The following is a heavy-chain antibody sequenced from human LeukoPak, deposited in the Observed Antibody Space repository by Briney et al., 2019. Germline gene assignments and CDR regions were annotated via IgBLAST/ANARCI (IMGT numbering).Heavy chain of an antibody. J-gene: IGHJ6*02. Sequence: SETLSLTRTVSGGSLSHYYWSWIRQPPGKGLEWIGYIYYSGTTNYNPSLKSRVTISVDTSKNQFSLKLNSVTAADTAVYYCAREDPRTKVPEGMDVWGQGTTVTVSS. D-gene: IGHD4/OR15-4a*01. CDR2: IYYSGTT. V-gene: IGHV4-59*01. CDR3: AREDPRTKVPEGMDV. CDR1: GGSLSHYY.